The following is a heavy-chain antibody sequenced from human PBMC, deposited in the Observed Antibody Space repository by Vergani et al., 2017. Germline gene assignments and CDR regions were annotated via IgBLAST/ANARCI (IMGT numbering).Heavy chain of an antibody. CDR1: GESVSSIYHD. CDR3: AKQDIVEVPSTTPDAFSF. CDR2: FSYNGGT. J-gene: IGHJ3*01. Sequence: QLQLRESGPGLVKPSETLSLTCSVSGESVSSIYHDWGWIRQAPGKGLEWIATFSYNGGTTYHPSLKSRVSMSVDTSNNQLSLNLTSVTAADTAVYFCAKQDIVEVPSTTPDAFSFWGQGTMVTVSS. D-gene: IGHD2-15*01. V-gene: IGHV4-39*01.